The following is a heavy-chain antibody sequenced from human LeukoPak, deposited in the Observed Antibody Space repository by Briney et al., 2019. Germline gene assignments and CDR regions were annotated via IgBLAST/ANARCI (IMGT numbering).Heavy chain of an antibody. D-gene: IGHD3-22*01. Sequence: GGSLRLSCAASGFTFSDYYMSWIRQAPGKGLEWVSGISWNSGSIGYADSVKGRFTISRDNAKNSLYLQMNSLRAEDTALYYCAKGRWDYYDSSGYSRDNWFDPWGQGTLVTVSS. CDR2: ISWNSGSI. J-gene: IGHJ5*02. V-gene: IGHV3-9*01. CDR3: AKGRWDYYDSSGYSRDNWFDP. CDR1: GFTFSDYY.